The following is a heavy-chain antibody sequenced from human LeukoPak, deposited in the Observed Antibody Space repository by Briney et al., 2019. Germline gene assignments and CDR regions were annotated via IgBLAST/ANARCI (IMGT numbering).Heavy chain of an antibody. V-gene: IGHV3-48*01. J-gene: IGHJ4*02. CDR2: ISSSSSSI. CDR1: EFSFSIYS. Sequence: GGSLRLSCAASEFSFSIYSMNWVRDAPGKGLEGVSYISSSSSSIYYADSVKGRFAISRDNAKNSLYLQMNSLRAEDTAIYYCARETGYDSYFDSWGQGTLVSVSS. D-gene: IGHD5-12*01. CDR3: ARETGYDSYFDS.